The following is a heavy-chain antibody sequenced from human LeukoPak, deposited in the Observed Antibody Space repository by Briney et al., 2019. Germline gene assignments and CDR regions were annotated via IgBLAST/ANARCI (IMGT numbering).Heavy chain of an antibody. CDR1: GFTFSTYW. V-gene: IGHV3-74*03. CDR3: ARDTTGVVGDAFDI. J-gene: IGHJ3*02. D-gene: IGHD1-1*01. Sequence: AGGSLRLSCTASGFTFSTYWINWVRQSPGKGLVWVALINGDRSTTTHADSVKVRFTISRDNAKNTAYLQMNSLRDEDTAVYYCARDTTGVVGDAFDIWGQGTMDTVSS. CDR2: INGDRSTT.